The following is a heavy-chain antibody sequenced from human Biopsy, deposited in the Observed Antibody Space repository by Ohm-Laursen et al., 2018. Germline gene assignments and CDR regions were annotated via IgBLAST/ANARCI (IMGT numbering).Heavy chain of an antibody. CDR3: ARNTGWYGDLYYFDY. J-gene: IGHJ4*02. D-gene: IGHD6-19*01. CDR2: INPSGSTT. V-gene: IGHV1-46*01. Sequence: SSVKVSCKASGYSFTSYYMHWVRQAPGQGLEWMGMINPSGSTTSYPQIFQGRVTMTRDTSKSTVYMKLSSLRSADTAVYFCARNTGWYGDLYYFDYWGQGTLVTVSS. CDR1: GYSFTSYY.